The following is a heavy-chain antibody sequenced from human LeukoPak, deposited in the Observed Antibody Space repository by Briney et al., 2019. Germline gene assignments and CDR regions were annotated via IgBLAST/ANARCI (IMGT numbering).Heavy chain of an antibody. V-gene: IGHV3-21*04. J-gene: IGHJ4*02. CDR2: ISSSSSYI. D-gene: IGHD3-16*01. CDR3: AKEGDGDYFDY. Sequence: SGGSLRLSCAASGFTFSSYSMNWVRQAPGKGLEWVSSISSSSSYIYYAGSVKGRFTISRDNAKNSLYLQMNSLRAEDTAVYYCAKEGDGDYFDYWGQGTLVTVSS. CDR1: GFTFSSYS.